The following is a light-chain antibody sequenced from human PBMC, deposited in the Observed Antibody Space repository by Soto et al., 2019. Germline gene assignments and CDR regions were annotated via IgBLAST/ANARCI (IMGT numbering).Light chain of an antibody. Sequence: DIQMTQSPSTLSASVGDRVTITCRASPSISRWLAWYQQKPGKAPKLLIYKASSLESGVPSRFSGSGSGTEFTLTISSRQPDDFATYYCQQYNSYWTFGQGTKVEIK. J-gene: IGKJ1*01. V-gene: IGKV1-5*03. CDR3: QQYNSYWT. CDR2: KAS. CDR1: PSISRW.